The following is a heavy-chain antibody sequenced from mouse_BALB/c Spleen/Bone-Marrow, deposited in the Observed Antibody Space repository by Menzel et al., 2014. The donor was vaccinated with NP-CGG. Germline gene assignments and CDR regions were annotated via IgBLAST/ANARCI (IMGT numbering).Heavy chain of an antibody. Sequence: EVQLQQSGAVLVKPGASVKLSCTASGFNIKDTYMHWVKQRPEQGLEWIGRIDPANGNTKYDPKFQGKATITADTSSNTAYLQLSSLTSEDTAVYYCASYYYGSSLFAYWGQGTLVTVSA. CDR2: IDPANGNT. CDR3: ASYYYGSSLFAY. D-gene: IGHD1-1*01. CDR1: GFNIKDTY. V-gene: IGHV14-3*02. J-gene: IGHJ3*01.